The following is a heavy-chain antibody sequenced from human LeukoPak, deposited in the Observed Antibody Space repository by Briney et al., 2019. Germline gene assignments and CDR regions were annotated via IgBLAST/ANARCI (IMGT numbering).Heavy chain of an antibody. CDR3: ARGVWYFQH. CDR1: GFSFSVNY. J-gene: IGHJ1*01. V-gene: IGHV3-11*01. CDR2: ISNTGSNR. Sequence: GGSLRLSCAVSGFSFSVNYMSWIRQAPGKGLEWVSYISNTGSNRVYADSVQGRFTVSRDNAKNSVYLQMDSLRVEDTAVYYCARGVWYFQHWGQGTLVTVSS.